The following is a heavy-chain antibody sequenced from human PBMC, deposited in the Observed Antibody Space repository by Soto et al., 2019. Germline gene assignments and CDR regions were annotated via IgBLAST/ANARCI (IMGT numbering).Heavy chain of an antibody. CDR1: GDSISTYY. J-gene: IGHJ4*02. Sequence: PSETLSLTCTVSGDSISTYYWSWIRQPPGKGLEWIGYIYYSGSTNYNPSLKSRVTISVDTSKNQFSLKLSSVTAADTAVYYCARGRRGGTPYYFDYWGQGTLVTVSS. CDR3: ARGRRGGTPYYFDY. V-gene: IGHV4-59*01. D-gene: IGHD3-16*01. CDR2: IYYSGST.